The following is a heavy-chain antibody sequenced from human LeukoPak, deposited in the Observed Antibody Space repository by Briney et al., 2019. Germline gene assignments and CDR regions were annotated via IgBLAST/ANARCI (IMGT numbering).Heavy chain of an antibody. D-gene: IGHD3-16*01. J-gene: IGHJ4*02. CDR2: INPNNGDT. V-gene: IGHV1-2*02. CDR3: ARGRTLSGGNRAYLDSY. Sequence: GASVKVSCKASGYTFTGHFLHWVRQAPGQGPEWMGWINPNNGDTSYAQKFQGRVTMTRDTSISTAYIELTSLTSDDTAVYYCARGRTLSGGNRAYLDSYWGQGTLVIVSS. CDR1: GYTFTGHF.